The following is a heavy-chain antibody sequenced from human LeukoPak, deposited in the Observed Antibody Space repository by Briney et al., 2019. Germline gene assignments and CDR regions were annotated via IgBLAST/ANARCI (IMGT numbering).Heavy chain of an antibody. V-gene: IGHV1-69*01. CDR3: ASFDWTYYFDY. D-gene: IGHD3-9*01. CDR1: GGTFSSYA. J-gene: IGHJ4*02. Sequence: VASVKVSCKASGGTFSSYAISWVRQAPGQGLEWMGGIIPIFGTANYAQKFQGRVTITADESTSTAYMELSSLRSEDTAVYYCASFDWTYYFDYWGQGTLVTVSS. CDR2: IIPIFGTA.